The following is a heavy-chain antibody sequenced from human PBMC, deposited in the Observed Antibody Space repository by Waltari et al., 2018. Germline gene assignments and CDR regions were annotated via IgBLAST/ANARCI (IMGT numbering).Heavy chain of an antibody. D-gene: IGHD6-13*01. CDR1: GYTITGYS. CDR2: INPNSGGT. J-gene: IGHJ4*02. V-gene: IGHV1-2*06. CDR3: ARSKGAREQQALY. Sequence: QVQLVQSGAAAQKPGASVTVSCKYSGYTITGYSMHWVRPAPGQGLEWMVRINPNSGGTNYAQKFQGRVTMTRDTSISTAYMELSRLRSDDTAVYYCARSKGAREQQALYWGQGTLVTVSS.